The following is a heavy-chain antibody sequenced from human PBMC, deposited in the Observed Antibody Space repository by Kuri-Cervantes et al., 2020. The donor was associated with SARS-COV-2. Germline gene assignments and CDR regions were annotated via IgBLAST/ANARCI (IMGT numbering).Heavy chain of an antibody. D-gene: IGHD3-10*01. CDR1: GFTFDDYG. CDR2: IRWNSGSI. CDR3: ARVLRQGKSLDY. Sequence: GESLKISCAASGFTFDDYGMSWVRQAPGKGLEWVSGIRWNSGSIGYADSVKGRFTITRDNAKNSVYLHMHSLSAEDTAVYYCARVLRQGKSLDYWGQGTPVTVSS. V-gene: IGHV3-20*04. J-gene: IGHJ4*02.